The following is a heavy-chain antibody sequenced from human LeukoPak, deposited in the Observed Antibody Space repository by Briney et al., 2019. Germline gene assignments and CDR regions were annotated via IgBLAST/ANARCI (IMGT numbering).Heavy chain of an antibody. V-gene: IGHV3-11*01. D-gene: IGHD1-26*01. J-gene: IGHJ4*02. CDR3: AKDQWSFSYFDY. CDR2: IRSGATTI. CDR1: GFSFSDYY. Sequence: GGSLRLSCEASGFSFSDYYMSWIRQPPGKGLEWIAYIRSGATTIYYADSVKGRFTISRDNSKNTLYLQMNSLRAEDTAVYYCAKDQWSFSYFDYWGQGTLVTVSS.